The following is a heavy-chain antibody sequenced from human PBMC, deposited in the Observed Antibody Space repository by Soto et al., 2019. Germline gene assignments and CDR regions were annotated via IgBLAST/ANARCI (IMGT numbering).Heavy chain of an antibody. D-gene: IGHD2-15*01. CDR3: ASSGGSWLRVIGFDP. J-gene: IGHJ5*02. CDR1: GGSISSSSYY. Sequence: SETLSLTCTVSGGSISSSSYYWGWIRQPPGKGLEWIGSIYYSGSTYYNPSLKSRVTISVDTSKNQFSLKLSSVTAADTAVYYCASSGGSWLRVIGFDPWGQGTLVTVSS. V-gene: IGHV4-39*07. CDR2: IYYSGST.